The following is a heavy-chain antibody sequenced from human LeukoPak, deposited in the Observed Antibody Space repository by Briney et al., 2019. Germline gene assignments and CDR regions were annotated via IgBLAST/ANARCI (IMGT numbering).Heavy chain of an antibody. D-gene: IGHD4-17*01. J-gene: IGHJ6*03. Sequence: GGSLRLSXAASGFTFSSYAMSWVRQAPGKGLEWVSAISGSGGSTYYADSVKGRFTISRDNSKNTLYLQMNSLRAEDTAVYYCAKDQGLDYGDSRDYYYYMDVWGKGTTVTVSS. V-gene: IGHV3-23*01. CDR2: ISGSGGST. CDR1: GFTFSSYA. CDR3: AKDQGLDYGDSRDYYYYMDV.